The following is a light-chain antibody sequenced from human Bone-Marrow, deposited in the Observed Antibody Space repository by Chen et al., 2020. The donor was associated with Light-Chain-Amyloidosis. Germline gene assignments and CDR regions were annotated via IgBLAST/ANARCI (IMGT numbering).Light chain of an antibody. CDR1: QSITTY. V-gene: IGKV1-39*01. CDR3: QQTYTTPLGT. Sequence: DIQMTQSPSSLSASVGDRVTITCRASQSITTYVNWYQQKPGKAPKLLIYAASSLQSGVPSRFSGIGSGRDFTLTINSLQPEDFATYDCQQTYTTPLGTFGPGTRVD. J-gene: IGKJ3*01. CDR2: AAS.